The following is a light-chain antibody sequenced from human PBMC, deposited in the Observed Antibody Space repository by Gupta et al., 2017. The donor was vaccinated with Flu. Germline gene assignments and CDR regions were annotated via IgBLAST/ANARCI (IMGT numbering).Light chain of an antibody. Sequence: ITSSCAGTSSDVGGYDYVYWYQQHTGKAPKVLIYDVSKRPSGVSNRFSGSKSGNTASLTISGLEDEDEADYYCSSYTNSISYVFGTGTKVTV. V-gene: IGLV2-14*03. CDR3: SSYTNSISYV. CDR1: SSDVGGYDY. CDR2: DVS. J-gene: IGLJ1*01.